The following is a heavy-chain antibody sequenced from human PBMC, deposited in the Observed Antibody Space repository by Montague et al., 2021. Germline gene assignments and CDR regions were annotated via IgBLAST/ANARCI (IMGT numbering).Heavy chain of an antibody. CDR1: GFNFDNYA. Sequence: SLRLSCAASGFNFDNYAMHWVRQVPGKGLEWVSGIKWNSGLMGYADSVKGRFTISRDNMKNSLYLQMNSLRAEDTAFYYCARRDSLDIWGQGTMVTVSS. CDR3: ARRDSLDI. V-gene: IGHV3-9*01. J-gene: IGHJ3*02. CDR2: IKWNSGLM.